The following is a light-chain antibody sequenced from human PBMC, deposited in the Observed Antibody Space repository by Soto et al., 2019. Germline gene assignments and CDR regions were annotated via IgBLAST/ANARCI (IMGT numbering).Light chain of an antibody. CDR2: DVS. V-gene: IGLV2-14*01. CDR3: SSYTSSSFL. J-gene: IGLJ2*01. Sequence: QSALTQPASVSGSPGQSFTISCTGTSSDVGGYNYVSWYQQHPGKAPKLMIYDVSNRPSGVSNRFSGSKSGNTASLTISGLQAEDEADYYCSSYTSSSFLFGGGTKLTVL. CDR1: SSDVGGYNY.